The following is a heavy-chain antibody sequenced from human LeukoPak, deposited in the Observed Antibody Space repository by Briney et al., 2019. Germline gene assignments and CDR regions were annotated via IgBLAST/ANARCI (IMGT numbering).Heavy chain of an antibody. Sequence: ASVKVSCKASGYTFTSYYMHWMRQAPGQGLEWMGIINPSGGSTSYAQKFQGRVTMTRDTSTSTVYMELSSLRSEDTAVYYCARDYTPSSSGYYDPSFDYWGQGTLVTVSS. V-gene: IGHV1-46*01. CDR3: ARDYTPSSSGYYDPSFDY. J-gene: IGHJ4*02. D-gene: IGHD3-22*01. CDR2: INPSGGST. CDR1: GYTFTSYY.